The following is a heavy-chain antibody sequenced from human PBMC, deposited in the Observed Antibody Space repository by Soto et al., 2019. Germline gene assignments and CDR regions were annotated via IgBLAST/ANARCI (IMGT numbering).Heavy chain of an antibody. Sequence: QVQVVQSGAEVKKPGSSVKISCKASGRIFSSFPTSWVRQVPGQGLEWMGGVISASGSVTYAPKFQGRVTMTAVNSAGIGYMELTSLTSEDTAIYYCARVVSRAAYNSVLDQWGPGTMVTVSS. CDR3: ARVVSRAAYNSVLDQ. CDR1: GRIFSSFP. J-gene: IGHJ1*01. D-gene: IGHD1-1*01. CDR2: VISASGSV. V-gene: IGHV1-69*06.